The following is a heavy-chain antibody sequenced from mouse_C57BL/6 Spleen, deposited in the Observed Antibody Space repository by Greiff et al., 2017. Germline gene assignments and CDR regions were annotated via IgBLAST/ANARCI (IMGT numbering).Heavy chain of an antibody. J-gene: IGHJ4*01. CDR2: IDPEDGET. CDR3: ARGDSSGFNYAMDY. D-gene: IGHD3-2*02. Sequence: EVQLQESGAELVKPGASVKLSCTASGFNIKDYYMHWVKQRTEQGLEWIGRIDPEDGETKYSPKFQGKATVTADTSSNTAYLQLSSLTSEDTAVYYCARGDSSGFNYAMDYWGQGTSVTVSS. V-gene: IGHV14-2*01. CDR1: GFNIKDYY.